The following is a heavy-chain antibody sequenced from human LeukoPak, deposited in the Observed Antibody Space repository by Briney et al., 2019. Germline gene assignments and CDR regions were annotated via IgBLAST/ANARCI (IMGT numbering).Heavy chain of an antibody. J-gene: IGHJ4*02. CDR1: GFTFSNYW. D-gene: IGHD4-23*01. Sequence: GGSLRLSCAASGFTFSNYWMSWVRQAPGKGLEWVANIKQDGSDKYYVDSEKGRFTISRDNAKNLMFLQMNSLRAEDTAMYCCARDPYGGTDYWGQGTLVTVSS. CDR3: ARDPYGGTDY. V-gene: IGHV3-7*01. CDR2: IKQDGSDK.